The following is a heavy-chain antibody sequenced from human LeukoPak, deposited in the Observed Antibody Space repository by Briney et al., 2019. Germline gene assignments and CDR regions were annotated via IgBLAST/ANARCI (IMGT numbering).Heavy chain of an antibody. J-gene: IGHJ5*02. CDR3: VREGVWSGWFDT. D-gene: IGHD2-21*01. CDR1: GGSISTYF. V-gene: IGHV4-59*01. Sequence: SETLSLTRTVSGGSISTYFWTWIRQPPGKGLEWIAYISSSGSTNYNPSLESRVTISVDTSKHQVSLKLNSVTAADTAVYYCVREGVWSGWFDTWAREPWSPSPQ. CDR2: ISSSGST.